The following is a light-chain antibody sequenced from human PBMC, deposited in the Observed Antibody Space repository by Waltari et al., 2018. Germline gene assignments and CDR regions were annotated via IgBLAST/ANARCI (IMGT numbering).Light chain of an antibody. V-gene: IGKV1-5*03. CDR1: QSIRGS. CDR3: QQHYCRWT. J-gene: IGKJ1*01. Sequence: DIQMTQSPSTLSASVGDTVTIPCRASQSIRGSLALYQQKPGKAPTILIYVASTLQRGVPSRCGGGEAGTEFTLTITSLQADYFASYYCQQHYCRWTFGQGTRVEIK. CDR2: VAS.